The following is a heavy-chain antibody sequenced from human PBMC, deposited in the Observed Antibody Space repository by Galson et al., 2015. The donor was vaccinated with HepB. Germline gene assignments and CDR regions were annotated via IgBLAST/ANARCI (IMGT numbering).Heavy chain of an antibody. CDR3: AKDWEYQLRKNYYYYYGMDV. CDR1: GFTFSSYG. Sequence: SLRLSCAASGFTFSSYGMHWVRQAPGKGLEWVAFIRYDGSNKYYADSVKGRFTISRDNSKNTLYLQMNSLRAEDTAVYYCAKDWEYQLRKNYYYYYGMDVWGQGTTVTVSS. J-gene: IGHJ6*02. CDR2: IRYDGSNK. D-gene: IGHD2-2*01. V-gene: IGHV3-30*02.